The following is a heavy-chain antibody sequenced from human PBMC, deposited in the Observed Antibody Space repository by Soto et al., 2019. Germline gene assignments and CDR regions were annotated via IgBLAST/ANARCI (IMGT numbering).Heavy chain of an antibody. D-gene: IGHD6-19*01. Sequence: QLQMQESGPGLVKPSETLSLTCTVSGGSISSDIFYWGWIRQSPGKGLEWIGNIYYTGSTSYNPSLQRRVTISVDTSKNQFSLKLSSVTAADTSMYYCARRMAVAGTTDYYFDYWGQGTLVTVSS. J-gene: IGHJ4*02. CDR3: ARRMAVAGTTDYYFDY. V-gene: IGHV4-39*01. CDR2: IYYTGST. CDR1: GGSISSDIFY.